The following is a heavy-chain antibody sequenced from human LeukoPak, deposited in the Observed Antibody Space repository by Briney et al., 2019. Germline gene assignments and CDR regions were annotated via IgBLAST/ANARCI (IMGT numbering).Heavy chain of an antibody. Sequence: GGSLRLSCAASGFTFSNYAMNWVRQAPGKGLEWVSAVSGNGATTYYADSVKGRFTISRDNSKNTLQMNGLRAEDTAIYYCARSAVLRRNYGMDVWGQGPRSPSP. CDR3: ARSAVLRRNYGMDV. CDR2: VSGNGATT. J-gene: IGHJ6*02. CDR1: GFTFSNYA. V-gene: IGHV3-23*01. D-gene: IGHD2/OR15-2a*01.